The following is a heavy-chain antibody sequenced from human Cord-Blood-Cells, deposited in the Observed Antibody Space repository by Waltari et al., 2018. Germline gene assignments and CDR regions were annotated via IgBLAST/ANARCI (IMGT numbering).Heavy chain of an antibody. J-gene: IGHJ4*02. V-gene: IGHV3-23*01. Sequence: AISGSGGSTYYADSVKGRFTISRDNSKNTLYLQMNSLRAEDTAVYYCAKDAQVGATYYFDYWGQGTLVTVSS. CDR3: AKDAQVGATYYFDY. CDR2: ISGSGGST. D-gene: IGHD1-26*01.